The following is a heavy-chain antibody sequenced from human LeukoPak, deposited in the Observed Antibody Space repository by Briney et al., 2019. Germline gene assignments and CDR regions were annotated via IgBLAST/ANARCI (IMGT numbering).Heavy chain of an antibody. CDR1: GFTFSSYE. D-gene: IGHD6-13*01. CDR2: IRYDGSNK. J-gene: IGHJ4*02. CDR3: ALQRTLWQQLLDY. V-gene: IGHV3-30*02. Sequence: PGGSLRLSCAASGFTFSSYEMNWVRQAPGKGLEWVAFIRYDGSNKYYADSVKGRFTMSRDNSKNTLYLQMNSLRAEDTAVYYCALQRTLWQQLLDYWGQGTLVTVSS.